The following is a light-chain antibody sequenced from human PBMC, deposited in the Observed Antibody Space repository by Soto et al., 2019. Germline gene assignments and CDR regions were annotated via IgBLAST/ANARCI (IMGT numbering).Light chain of an antibody. V-gene: IGLV1-44*01. J-gene: IGLJ2*01. Sequence: QYVLTQPPSASGTPGQRVTISCSGGSSNIGSNTVNWYQQLPGTAPNLLIYSNNQRPSGVPDRFSGSKSGTSASLAISGLQSEDEADYYCAAWDDSLNAVVFGGGTQLTVL. CDR3: AAWDDSLNAVV. CDR1: SSNIGSNT. CDR2: SNN.